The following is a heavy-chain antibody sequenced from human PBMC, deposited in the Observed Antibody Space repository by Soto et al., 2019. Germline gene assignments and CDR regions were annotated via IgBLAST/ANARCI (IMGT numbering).Heavy chain of an antibody. J-gene: IGHJ3*02. CDR3: AKDFVCRKGVYGPFYI. D-gene: IGHD2-8*01. V-gene: IGHV3-23*01. Sequence: EVQLLESGGGLVQPGGSLRLSCAASGFTFSEYAMTWVRQAPGKGLEWVSVIGGAGSNIYYADSVEGRFTVSRDDSKNQLVLRIDSVRGEDTAVYYFAKDFVCRKGVYGPFYIWGPGTMVTVSS. CDR1: GFTFSEYA. CDR2: IGGAGSNI.